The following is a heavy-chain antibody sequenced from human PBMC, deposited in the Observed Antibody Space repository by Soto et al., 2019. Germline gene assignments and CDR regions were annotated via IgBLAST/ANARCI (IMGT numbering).Heavy chain of an antibody. V-gene: IGHV3-30*18. D-gene: IGHD1-26*01. CDR1: GFTFSRYG. CDR2: ISYDGSEK. J-gene: IGHJ4*02. CDR3: AKGSYSGTYSDFDY. Sequence: GGSLRLSCAASGFTFSRYGMFWVRQAPGNGLEWVAFISYDGSEKYYEDSVKGRFTISRDNSRNTLYLQMNSLRAEDAAVYYCAKGSYSGTYSDFDYWGQGTLVTVSS.